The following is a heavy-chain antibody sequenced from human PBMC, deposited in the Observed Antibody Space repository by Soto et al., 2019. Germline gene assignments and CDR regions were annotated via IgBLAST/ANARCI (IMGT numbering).Heavy chain of an antibody. CDR1: GFTFATYS. CDR2: ISDSSATT. CDR3: ARASVWYPSDAFEI. V-gene: IGHV3-48*02. Sequence: EAQLVESGGGLVQPGGSLRLSCAASGFTFATYSMNWVRQAPGKGLEWVSYISDSSATTYYAASVTGRFTISRDNAENSLYPQMNSLRDEDSAFYYCARASVWYPSDAFEIWGQGTPVTVAS. J-gene: IGHJ3*02. D-gene: IGHD6-19*01.